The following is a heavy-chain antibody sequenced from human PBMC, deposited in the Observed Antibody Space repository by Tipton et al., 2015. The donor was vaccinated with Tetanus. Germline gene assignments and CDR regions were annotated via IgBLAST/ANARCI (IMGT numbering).Heavy chain of an antibody. CDR1: GFTFNTYW. CDR2: IKQDGGEK. Sequence: SLRLSCAASGFTFNTYWMTWVRQVPGKGLEWVANIKQDGGEKYCVDSVKGRLTISRDNARNSLYLQMNSLRAEDTAVYYCARVRGYCSSTTCSGIDYWGQGTLVTVSS. J-gene: IGHJ4*02. V-gene: IGHV3-7*01. D-gene: IGHD2-2*01. CDR3: ARVRGYCSSTTCSGIDY.